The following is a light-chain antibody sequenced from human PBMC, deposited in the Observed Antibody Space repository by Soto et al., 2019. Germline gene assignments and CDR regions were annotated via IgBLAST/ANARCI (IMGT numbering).Light chain of an antibody. CDR2: GAT. CDR3: QQYNNWPPYT. Sequence: EIVLTQSPGTLSLSPGERATLSCRASQSVDAYLTWYQQKPGQAPRLLIYGATSRATGIPDRFSGSGSGTDFTLTISRLEPEDFAVYYCQQYNNWPPYTFGHGTKLEIK. CDR1: QSVDAY. J-gene: IGKJ2*01. V-gene: IGKV3-20*01.